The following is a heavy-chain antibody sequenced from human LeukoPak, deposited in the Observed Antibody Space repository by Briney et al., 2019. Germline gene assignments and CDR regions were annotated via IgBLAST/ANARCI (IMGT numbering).Heavy chain of an antibody. CDR3: AILSWDGRGSFY. J-gene: IGHJ4*02. CDR2: IRSGGENT. V-gene: IGHV3-23*01. Sequence: GGSLRLSCAASGFTFANYSMSWVRQAPGKGLEWVSAIRSGGENTFYADSVRGRFTTSRDNSRATMSLEMNSLRAEDTAVYFCAILSWDGRGSFYWGQGTLVTVSS. CDR1: GFTFANYS. D-gene: IGHD2/OR15-2a*01.